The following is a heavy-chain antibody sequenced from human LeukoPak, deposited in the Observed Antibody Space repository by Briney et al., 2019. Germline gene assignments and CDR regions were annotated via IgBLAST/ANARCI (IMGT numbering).Heavy chain of an antibody. CDR2: INHSGST. J-gene: IGHJ4*02. CDR3: ARGDDYKSTLFDY. Sequence: SETLSLTCAVYGGSFSGYYWSWIRQPPGKGLEWIGEINHSGSTNYNPSLKSRVTISVDTSKSQFSLKMRSVTAADTAVYYCARGDDYKSTLFDYWGQGTLVTVSS. CDR1: GGSFSGYY. V-gene: IGHV4-34*01. D-gene: IGHD5-12*01.